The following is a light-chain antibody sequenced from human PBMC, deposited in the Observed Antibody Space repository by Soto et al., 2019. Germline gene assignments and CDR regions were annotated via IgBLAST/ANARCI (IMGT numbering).Light chain of an antibody. V-gene: IGKV1-5*01. CDR3: QQYYSFPIP. J-gene: IGKJ5*01. Sequence: DIRMNMSPSTLSAYVGDRLTITCRASQSISSWLAWYQQKPGKAPKLLIYAASTLQSGVPSRFSGSGSGTDFTLTISCLQSEDFATYYCQQYYSFPIPFCQGTRLAIK. CDR1: QSISSW. CDR2: AAS.